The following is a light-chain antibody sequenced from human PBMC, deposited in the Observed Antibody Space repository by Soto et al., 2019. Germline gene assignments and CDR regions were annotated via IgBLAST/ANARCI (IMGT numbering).Light chain of an antibody. CDR2: DAS. CDR1: QSISSW. J-gene: IGKJ1*01. Sequence: DIQMTQSPSTLSASVGDRVTITCRASQSISSWLAWYQQKPGKAPKLLIYDASSLESGVASRFSGSGSGTEFILTISSLQSEDFATYYCQQSYSYPRTFGQGTKVDIK. V-gene: IGKV1-5*01. CDR3: QQSYSYPRT.